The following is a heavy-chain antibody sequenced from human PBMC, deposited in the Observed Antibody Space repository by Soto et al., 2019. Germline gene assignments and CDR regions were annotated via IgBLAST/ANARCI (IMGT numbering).Heavy chain of an antibody. D-gene: IGHD1-1*01. CDR1: GGSISSYY. Sequence: PSETLSLTCTVSGGSISSYYWSWIRQPPGKGLEWIGYIYYSGSTNYNPSLKSRVTISVDTSKNQFSLKLRSVTAADTAVYYCVRDGTKTLREWFDPWGQGISVTVSS. CDR2: IYYSGST. V-gene: IGHV4-59*12. J-gene: IGHJ5*02. CDR3: VRDGTKTLREWFDP.